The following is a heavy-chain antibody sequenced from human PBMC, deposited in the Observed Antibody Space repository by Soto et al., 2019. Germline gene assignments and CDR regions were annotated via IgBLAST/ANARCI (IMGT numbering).Heavy chain of an antibody. V-gene: IGHV1-2*02. Sequence: GASVKVSCKASGYTFTGYYMHWVRQAPGQGLEWMGWINPNSGGTNYAQKFQGRVTMTRDTSISTAYMELSRLRSDDTAVYYCARAIAVAVRRYFQHWGQGTLVTVSS. D-gene: IGHD6-19*01. CDR1: GYTFTGYY. CDR3: ARAIAVAVRRYFQH. CDR2: INPNSGGT. J-gene: IGHJ1*01.